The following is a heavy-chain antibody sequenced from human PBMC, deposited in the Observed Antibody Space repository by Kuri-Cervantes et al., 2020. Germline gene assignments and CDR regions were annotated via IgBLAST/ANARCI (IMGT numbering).Heavy chain of an antibody. Sequence: GESLKISCAASGFTFSDYYMSWIRQAPGKGLEWVSYISSSGSTIYYAASVKGRFTISRDNAKNSLYLQMNSLRAEDTAVYYCARGRYSSSWYVPHYYGMDVWGQGTTVTVSS. V-gene: IGHV3-11*04. CDR2: ISSSGSTI. J-gene: IGHJ6*02. CDR3: ARGRYSSSWYVPHYYGMDV. D-gene: IGHD6-13*01. CDR1: GFTFSDYY.